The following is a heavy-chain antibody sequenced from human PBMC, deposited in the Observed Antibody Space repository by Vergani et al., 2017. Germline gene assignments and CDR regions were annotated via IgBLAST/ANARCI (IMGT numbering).Heavy chain of an antibody. CDR1: GFTFSSYS. J-gene: IGHJ4*02. Sequence: EVQLVESGGGLVKPGGSLRLSCAASGFTFSSYSMNWVRQAPGKGLEWVSSISSSSSYIYYADSVKGRFTISRDNAKNSLYLQMNSLRAEDTAVYYCAKDLEYSSSFGYFDYWGQGTLVGVSS. CDR3: AKDLEYSSSFGYFDY. D-gene: IGHD6-6*01. V-gene: IGHV3-21*01. CDR2: ISSSSSYI.